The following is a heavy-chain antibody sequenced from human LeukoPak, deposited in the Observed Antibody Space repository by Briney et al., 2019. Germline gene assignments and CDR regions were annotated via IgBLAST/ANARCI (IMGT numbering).Heavy chain of an antibody. D-gene: IGHD6-13*01. Sequence: SETLSLTCAVYGGSFSGYYWSWIRQPPGKGLEWIGEINHSGSTNYNPSLKSRVTISVDTSKNQFSLKLSSVTAADTAVYYCARLVHIGSWRRYYFDYWGQGTLVTVSS. CDR3: ARLVHIGSWRRYYFDY. CDR1: GGSFSGYY. J-gene: IGHJ4*02. V-gene: IGHV4-34*01. CDR2: INHSGST.